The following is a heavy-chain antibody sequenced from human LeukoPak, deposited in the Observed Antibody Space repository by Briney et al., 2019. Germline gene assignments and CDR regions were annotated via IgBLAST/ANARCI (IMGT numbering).Heavy chain of an antibody. CDR2: IYHSGTT. CDR3: ARIDCSGGSCYPLYFDY. D-gene: IGHD2-15*01. CDR1: GGSISSGDFS. V-gene: IGHV4-30-2*01. J-gene: IGHJ4*02. Sequence: SEALSLTCAVSGGSISSGDFSWSWIRQPPGKGLGWIGYIYHSGTTYYSPSLKSRVTMSVDRSKNQFSLRLSSVTAADTAVYYCARIDCSGGSCYPLYFDYWGQGTLVTVSS.